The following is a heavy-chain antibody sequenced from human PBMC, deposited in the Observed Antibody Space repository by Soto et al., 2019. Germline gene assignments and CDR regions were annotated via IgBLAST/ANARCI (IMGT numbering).Heavy chain of an antibody. CDR3: AKDLEALLMVRGVNPAY. V-gene: IGHV3-30*18. CDR1: GFTFSSYC. Sequence: GGSLRLSCAASGFTFSSYCMHWVRQAPGKGLEWVAVISYDGSNKYYADSVKGRFTISRDNSKNTLYLQMNSLRAEDTAVYYCAKDLEALLMVRGVNPAYWGQGTLVTVSS. CDR2: ISYDGSNK. J-gene: IGHJ4*02. D-gene: IGHD3-10*01.